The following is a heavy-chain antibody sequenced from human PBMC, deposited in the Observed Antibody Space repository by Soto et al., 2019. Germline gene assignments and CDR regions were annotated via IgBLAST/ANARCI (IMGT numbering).Heavy chain of an antibody. J-gene: IGHJ3*02. Sequence: QVQLVQSGAEVKKPGASVKVSCKTSGYTFTSYDINWVRQATGQGLEWMVWKNPNSGNIAYAQKFQGRGTMTRDTSISTAYMELSSLRSEDTAGYYCARERSCGAFDIWGQWTMVTVSS. D-gene: IGHD2-21*01. CDR1: GYTFTSYD. CDR3: ARERSCGAFDI. V-gene: IGHV1-8*01. CDR2: KNPNSGNI.